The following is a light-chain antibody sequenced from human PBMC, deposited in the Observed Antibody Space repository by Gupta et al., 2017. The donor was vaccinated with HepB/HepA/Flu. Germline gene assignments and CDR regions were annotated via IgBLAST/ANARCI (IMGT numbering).Light chain of an antibody. CDR2: DAS. V-gene: IGKV3D-20*01. Sequence: EMVLRQSPATLSSSPGERATLSCGASQSLTNNFLAWYQLKPGLAPRLLIYDASSRAPGIPDRFSGSGSGTDFTLTISRLEPEDFAVYYCQQFYDLPITFGQGTRLEIK. CDR3: QQFYDLPIT. J-gene: IGKJ5*01. CDR1: QSLTNNF.